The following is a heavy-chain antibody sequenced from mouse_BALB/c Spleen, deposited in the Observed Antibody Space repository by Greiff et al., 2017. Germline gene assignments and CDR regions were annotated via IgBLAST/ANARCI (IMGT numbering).Heavy chain of an antibody. J-gene: IGHJ3*01. CDR1: GYAFTNYL. Sequence: VKLQESGAELVRPGTSVKVSCKASGYAFTNYLIEWVKQRPGQGLEWIGVINPGSGGTNYNEKFKGKATLTADKSSSTAYMQLSSLTSDDSAVYFCARQGDWFAYWGQGTLVTVSA. D-gene: IGHD3-3*01. CDR3: ARQGDWFAY. V-gene: IGHV1-54*01. CDR2: INPGSGGT.